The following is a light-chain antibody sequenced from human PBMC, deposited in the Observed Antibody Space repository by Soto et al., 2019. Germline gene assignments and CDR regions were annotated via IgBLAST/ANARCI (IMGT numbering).Light chain of an antibody. CDR1: QSISSW. CDR3: QQYNSYSWT. Sequence: DIQMTQSPSTLSASVGDRVTITCRASQSISSWLAWYQQQPGKAPKLLIYDASSLESWVPSRFSGSGSGTEFALTISSLQPDYFATYYCQQYNSYSWTFGQGTKVKIK. J-gene: IGKJ1*01. V-gene: IGKV1-5*01. CDR2: DAS.